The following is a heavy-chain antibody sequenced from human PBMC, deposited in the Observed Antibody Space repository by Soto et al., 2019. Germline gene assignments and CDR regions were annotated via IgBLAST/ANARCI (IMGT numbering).Heavy chain of an antibody. CDR1: GGSISGYY. Sequence: SETLSLTCTVSGGSISGYYWSWIRQPAGKGLEWIGRIYTSGTTKYNPSLNIRVTMSVDTSNNQISLKLSSVTAADTAVYYCARDRSGSQYGMDVWGQGTTVTVSS. D-gene: IGHD1-26*01. V-gene: IGHV4-4*07. CDR2: IYTSGTT. CDR3: ARDRSGSQYGMDV. J-gene: IGHJ6*02.